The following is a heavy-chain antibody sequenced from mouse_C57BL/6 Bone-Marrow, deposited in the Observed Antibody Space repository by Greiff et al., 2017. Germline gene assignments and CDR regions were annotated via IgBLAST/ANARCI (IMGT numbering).Heavy chain of an antibody. V-gene: IGHV1-64*01. D-gene: IGHD1-1*01. CDR3: ALTTVVATRYFDV. CDR2: IHPNSGST. J-gene: IGHJ1*03. CDR1: GYTFTSYW. Sequence: QVQLKQPGAELVKPGASVKLSCKASGYTFTSYWMHWVKQRPGQGLEWIGMIHPNSGSTNYNEKFKSKATLTVDKSSSTAYMQLSSLTSEDSAVYYCALTTVVATRYFDVWGTETTVTVSS.